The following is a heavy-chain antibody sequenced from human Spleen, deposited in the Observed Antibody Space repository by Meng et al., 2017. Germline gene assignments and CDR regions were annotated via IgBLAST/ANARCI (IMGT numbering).Heavy chain of an antibody. Sequence: SETLSLTCAVYGGSFSGYYWSWIRQPPGKGLEWIGEINHSGSTKKNPSLKSRVTMSVDTSKNQFSLRVGSVTAADTAVYYCARFYYYDSSGYHGNYYYYYGMDVWGQGTTVTVSS. CDR1: GGSFSGYY. J-gene: IGHJ6*02. D-gene: IGHD3-22*01. CDR3: ARFYYYDSSGYHGNYYYYYGMDV. CDR2: INHSGST. V-gene: IGHV4-34*01.